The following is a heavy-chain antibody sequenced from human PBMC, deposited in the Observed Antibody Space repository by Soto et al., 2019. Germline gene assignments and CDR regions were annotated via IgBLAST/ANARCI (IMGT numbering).Heavy chain of an antibody. CDR1: GGSISSYY. J-gene: IGHJ6*02. CDR2: MYKTGET. CDR3: MKAHESGDFLGMSV. Sequence: PSETLSLTCTVSGGSISSYYWSWIRQPPGKALEFIGYMYKTGETLLNSSLKSRVTLSMETSKNQFSLTLSSVTAADTAVYFCMKAHESGDFLGMSVWGPGTTVTVSS. V-gene: IGHV4-59*01. D-gene: IGHD3-10*01.